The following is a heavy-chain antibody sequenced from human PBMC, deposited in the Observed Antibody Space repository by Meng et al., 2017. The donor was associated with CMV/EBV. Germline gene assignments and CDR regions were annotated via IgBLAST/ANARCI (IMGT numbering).Heavy chain of an antibody. D-gene: IGHD2-2*01. J-gene: IGHJ4*02. CDR1: GFTFSSYS. CDR2: ISSSSSTI. V-gene: IGHV3-48*04. CDR3: AISKCSTSCRYFDY. Sequence: GGSLRLSCAASGFTFSSYSMNWVRQAPGKGLEWVSYISSSSSTIYYADSVKGRFTISRDNAKNSLYLQMNSLRAEDTAVYYCAISKCSTSCRYFDYWGQGTLVTVSS.